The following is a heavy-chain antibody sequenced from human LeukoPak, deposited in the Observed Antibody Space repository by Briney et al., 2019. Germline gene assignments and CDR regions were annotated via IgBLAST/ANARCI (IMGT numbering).Heavy chain of an antibody. CDR3: ARSNYQPRQLDY. V-gene: IGHV3-74*01. J-gene: IGHJ4*02. CDR1: GFTVSSNY. CDR2: INTDGSST. D-gene: IGHD4-11*01. Sequence: PGGSLRLSCAASGFTVSSNYMGWVRQAPGKGLEWVSRINTDGSSTTYADSVQGRFTISRDNAKNTLSLQMNSLRAEDTAVYYCARSNYQPRQLDYWGQGTLVAVSS.